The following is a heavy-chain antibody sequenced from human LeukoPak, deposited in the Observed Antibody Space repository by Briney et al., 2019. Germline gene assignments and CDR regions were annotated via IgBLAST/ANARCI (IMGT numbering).Heavy chain of an antibody. CDR2: ITGSGDRT. D-gene: IGHD4-17*01. Sequence: GGSLRLSCRASGLTFSTYAMTWVRQAPGKGLEWVSVITGSGDRTYYADSVKGRFTISRDNSKNTLYLQMTSLRADDTAVYYCVTGPYGHYGYYFDYWGQGTLVTVSS. V-gene: IGHV3-23*01. J-gene: IGHJ4*02. CDR3: VTGPYGHYGYYFDY. CDR1: GLTFSTYA.